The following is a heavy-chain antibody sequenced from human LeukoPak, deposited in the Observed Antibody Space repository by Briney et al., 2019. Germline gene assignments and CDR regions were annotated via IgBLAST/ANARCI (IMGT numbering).Heavy chain of an antibody. J-gene: IGHJ4*02. V-gene: IGHV6-1*01. Sequence: SQTLSLTCAISGDSVSSNSAAWNWIWQSPSRGLEWLGRTYYRSKWYNDYAVSVKSRITINPDTSKNQISLQLNSVTPEDTAVYYCARDSPNVLGPHFDYWGQGTLVTVSS. CDR1: GDSVSSNSAA. CDR3: ARDSPNVLGPHFDY. CDR2: TYYRSKWYN. D-gene: IGHD3-16*01.